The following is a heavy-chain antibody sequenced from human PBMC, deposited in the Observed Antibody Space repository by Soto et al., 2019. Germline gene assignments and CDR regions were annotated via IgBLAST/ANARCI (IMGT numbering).Heavy chain of an antibody. D-gene: IGHD2-2*02. CDR1: GGTFSSYT. V-gene: IGHV1-69*02. J-gene: IGHJ4*02. Sequence: QVQLVQSGAEVKKPGSSVKVSCKASGGTFSSYTISWVRQAPGQGLEWMGRIIPILGIANYAQKFQGRVTITADKSTRTAYMELSSLRSAATAVYYCAVEYCSSTSCYRDYWGQGTLVTVSS. CDR2: IIPILGIA. CDR3: AVEYCSSTSCYRDY.